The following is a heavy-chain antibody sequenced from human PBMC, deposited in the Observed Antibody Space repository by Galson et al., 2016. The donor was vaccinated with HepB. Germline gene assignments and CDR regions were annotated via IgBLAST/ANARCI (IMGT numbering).Heavy chain of an antibody. D-gene: IGHD3-16*01. J-gene: IGHJ4*02. Sequence: CAISGDSVSSDRAAWNWIRQSPSRGLEWLGRTYYRSQWSNDYAESVKSRIVIKPDTSKNQFSLQLDSVTPGDTAVYYCARDVWGFDLWGQGTLVTVSS. CDR3: ARDVWGFDL. V-gene: IGHV6-1*01. CDR2: TYYRSQWSN. CDR1: GDSVSSDRAA.